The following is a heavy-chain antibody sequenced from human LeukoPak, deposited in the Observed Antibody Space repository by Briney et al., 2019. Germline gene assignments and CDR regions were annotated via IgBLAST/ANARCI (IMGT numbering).Heavy chain of an antibody. J-gene: IGHJ4*02. D-gene: IGHD3-22*01. CDR1: GGTFSSYA. Sequence: SVKVSCKASGGTFSSYAISWVRQAPGQGLEWMGRIIPLFGTANYAQKFQGRVTITTDGSTSTAYMELSSLRSEDTAVYYCARGDRGYYDSGFDYWGQGTLVTVSS. V-gene: IGHV1-69*05. CDR2: IIPLFGTA. CDR3: ARGDRGYYDSGFDY.